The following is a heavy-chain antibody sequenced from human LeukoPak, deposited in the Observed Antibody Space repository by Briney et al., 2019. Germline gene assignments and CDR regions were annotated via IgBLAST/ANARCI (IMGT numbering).Heavy chain of an antibody. J-gene: IGHJ4*02. V-gene: IGHV3-23*01. CDR3: AKFLIVVVPAAREYYFDY. CDR1: GFTFSSYA. Sequence: GGSLRLSCAASGFTFSSYAMSWVRQAPGKGLEWVSAISGSGGSTYYADSVKGRFTISRDNSKNTLYLQMNSLRAEDTAVYYCAKFLIVVVPAAREYYFDYWGQGTLVTVSP. CDR2: ISGSGGST. D-gene: IGHD2-2*01.